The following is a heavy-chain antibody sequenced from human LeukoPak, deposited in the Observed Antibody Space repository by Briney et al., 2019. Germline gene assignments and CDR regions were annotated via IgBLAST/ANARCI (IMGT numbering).Heavy chain of an antibody. D-gene: IGHD4-17*01. CDR1: GFPFSTYA. J-gene: IGHJ4*02. CDR2: IRGSDGST. Sequence: GGSLRLSCAASGFPFSTYAMSWVRQAPGKGLEWVSSIRGSDGSTYYADSVKGRFAISRDNSKNTLYLQMNSLRAEDTPVYYCAKDVYGDYGGLDYWGQGTLVTVSS. V-gene: IGHV3-23*01. CDR3: AKDVYGDYGGLDY.